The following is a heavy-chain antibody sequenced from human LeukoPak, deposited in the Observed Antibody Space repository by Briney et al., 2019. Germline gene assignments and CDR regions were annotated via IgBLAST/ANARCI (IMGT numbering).Heavy chain of an antibody. D-gene: IGHD4-11*01. CDR2: ISGSGSST. Sequence: GGSLRLSCAASGFTFSSYAMSWVRQAPGKGLEWVSAISGSGSSTYYADSVKGRFTISRDNSKNTLYLQMNSLRAEDTAVYYCAKDHDSNYDAVYFQHWGQGTLVTVSS. J-gene: IGHJ1*01. V-gene: IGHV3-23*01. CDR3: AKDHDSNYDAVYFQH. CDR1: GFTFSSYA.